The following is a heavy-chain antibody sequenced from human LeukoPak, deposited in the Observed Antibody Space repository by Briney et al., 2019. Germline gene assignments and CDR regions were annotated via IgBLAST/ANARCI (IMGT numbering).Heavy chain of an antibody. V-gene: IGHV4-39*01. D-gene: IGHD3-10*01. Sequence: SETLSLTCTVSGASLRISNYYSGWVRQPPGKGLEWLACVYYTGTTSYNPSLKSRVTIFVETSKNQVSLRLSSVTAADTAVYYCARHSNYASGSTAKGLFDYWGQGTLVSVSS. CDR3: ARHSNYASGSTAKGLFDY. CDR1: GASLRISNYY. CDR2: VYYTGTT. J-gene: IGHJ4*02.